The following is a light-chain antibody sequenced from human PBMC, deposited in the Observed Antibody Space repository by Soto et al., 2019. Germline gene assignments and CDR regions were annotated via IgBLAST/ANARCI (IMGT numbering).Light chain of an antibody. Sequence: QSALTQPASVSGSPGQSITISCTGTSSDVGGYNYVSWYQQHPGKAPQLMIYDVSNRPSGVSIRFSGSKSGNTASLTISGLQAEDEAGYYCSSYTSSSVVFGGGTKLTVL. V-gene: IGLV2-14*01. J-gene: IGLJ2*01. CDR1: SSDVGGYNY. CDR2: DVS. CDR3: SSYTSSSVV.